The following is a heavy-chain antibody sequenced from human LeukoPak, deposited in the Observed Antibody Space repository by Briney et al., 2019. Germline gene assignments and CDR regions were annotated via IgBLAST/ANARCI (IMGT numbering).Heavy chain of an antibody. Sequence: GGSLRLSCAASGFTFDGYGMSWVRQAPGKGLEWVSGINWNGGGTGYADSVKGRFTISRDNAKNSLYLQMNSLRAEDTAVYYCAKDGLRYSSNWFDYWGQGTLVTVSS. CDR2: INWNGGGT. CDR3: AKDGLRYSSNWFDY. D-gene: IGHD6-13*01. V-gene: IGHV3-20*04. J-gene: IGHJ4*02. CDR1: GFTFDGYG.